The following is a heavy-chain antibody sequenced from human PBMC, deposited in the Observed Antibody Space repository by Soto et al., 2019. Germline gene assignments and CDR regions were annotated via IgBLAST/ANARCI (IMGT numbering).Heavy chain of an antibody. CDR1: GGSVSRGSYY. Sequence: PSANLSLTCTVSGGSVSRGSYYWSWIRQPPGKGLEWIGYIYYSGSTNYNPSLKSRVTISVDTSKNQFSLKLSSVPAADTAVYYCARSGRFGESRRYYFDYWGQGTLVTVSS. D-gene: IGHD3-10*01. J-gene: IGHJ4*02. CDR3: ARSGRFGESRRYYFDY. CDR2: IYYSGST. V-gene: IGHV4-61*01.